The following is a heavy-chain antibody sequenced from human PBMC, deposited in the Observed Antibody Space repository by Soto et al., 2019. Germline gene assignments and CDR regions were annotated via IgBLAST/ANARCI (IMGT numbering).Heavy chain of an antibody. CDR3: ARDFVECTNGVCPRGYYYYGMDV. J-gene: IGHJ6*02. Sequence: SLRLSCAASGFTFSSYAMHWVRQAPGKGLEWVAVISYDGSNKYYADSVKGRFTISRDNSKNTLYLQMNSLRAEDTAVYYCARDFVECTNGVCPRGYYYYGMDVWGQGTTVTVSS. D-gene: IGHD2-8*01. V-gene: IGHV3-30-3*01. CDR2: ISYDGSNK. CDR1: GFTFSSYA.